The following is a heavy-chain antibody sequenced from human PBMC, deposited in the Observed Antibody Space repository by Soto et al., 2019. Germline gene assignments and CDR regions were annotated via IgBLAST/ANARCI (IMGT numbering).Heavy chain of an antibody. CDR2: IIPIFGIA. Sequence: ASVKVSCKASGGTFSSYAISWVRQAPGQGLEWMGGIIPIFGIANYAQKFQGRVTITADESTSTAYMELSSLRSEDTAVYYCARAYCSSTSCYYYGMDVWGQGTTVTVSS. CDR3: ARAYCSSTSCYYYGMDV. D-gene: IGHD2-2*01. V-gene: IGHV1-69*13. CDR1: GGTFSSYA. J-gene: IGHJ6*02.